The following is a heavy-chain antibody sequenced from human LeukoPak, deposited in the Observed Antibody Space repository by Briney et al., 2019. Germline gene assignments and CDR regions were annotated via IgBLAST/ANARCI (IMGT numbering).Heavy chain of an antibody. CDR3: AKDTAIHFLEAAF. D-gene: IGHD3-3*01. V-gene: IGHV3-33*06. Sequence: QSGGSLRLSCAASGFTFSTHGMHWVRQAPGKGLEWVAAIWFDGSVKHYSDAVKGRFSISRDNSLDTLYLQMDSLRVEDTAMNYCAKDTAIHFLEAAFWGQGTLVTVSS. CDR2: IWFDGSVK. J-gene: IGHJ4*02. CDR1: GFTFSTHG.